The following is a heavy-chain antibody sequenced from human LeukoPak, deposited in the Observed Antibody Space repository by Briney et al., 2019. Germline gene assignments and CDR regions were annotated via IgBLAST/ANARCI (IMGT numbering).Heavy chain of an antibody. CDR2: ISGSGVGT. CDR3: ATILGLDY. J-gene: IGHJ4*02. CDR1: GFTFSSNA. V-gene: IGHV3-23*01. D-gene: IGHD2-21*01. Sequence: GGSLRLSCAASGFTFSSNARNWVRQAPGKGLEWVSGISGSGVGTHYADSVKGRFTISRDNSKNTLYLQMNSLRVEDTAVYYCATILGLDYWGQGTLVIVSS.